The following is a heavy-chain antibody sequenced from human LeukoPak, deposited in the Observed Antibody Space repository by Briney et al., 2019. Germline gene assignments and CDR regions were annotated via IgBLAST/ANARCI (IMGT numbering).Heavy chain of an antibody. J-gene: IGHJ4*02. Sequence: GGSLRLSCAASGFTFSDYYMSWIRQTPGKGLEWVSYISSSGSTIYYADSVKGRFTISRDNAKNSLYLQMNSLRAEDTAVYYCARDTVSGSYSVWGQGTLVTVSS. V-gene: IGHV3-11*01. CDR1: GFTFSDYY. CDR2: ISSSGSTI. CDR3: ARDTVSGSYSV. D-gene: IGHD1-26*01.